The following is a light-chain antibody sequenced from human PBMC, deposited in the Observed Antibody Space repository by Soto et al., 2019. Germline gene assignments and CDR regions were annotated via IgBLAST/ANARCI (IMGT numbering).Light chain of an antibody. Sequence: EVVMTQSPATLSVSPGERVILSCRASQSVSSNLVWYQQKPGQAPRLLIYGASSRATGIPNRFSGSGSGTDFTLTISRLEPEDFAVYYCQQYGSSTGTFGQGTKVDIK. V-gene: IGKV3-20*01. J-gene: IGKJ1*01. CDR1: QSVSSN. CDR3: QQYGSSTGT. CDR2: GAS.